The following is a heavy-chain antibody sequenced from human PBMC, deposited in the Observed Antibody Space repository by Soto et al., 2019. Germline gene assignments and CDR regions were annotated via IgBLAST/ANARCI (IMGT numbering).Heavy chain of an antibody. Sequence: GGSLRLSCAASGFTFDDYAMHWVRQAPGKGLEWVSGISWNSGSIGYADSVKGRFTISRDNAKNSLYLQMNSLRAEDTALYYCAKEGGGGSFDYWGQGTLVTVSS. CDR2: ISWNSGSI. CDR1: GFTFDDYA. D-gene: IGHD3-16*01. CDR3: AKEGGGGSFDY. V-gene: IGHV3-9*01. J-gene: IGHJ4*02.